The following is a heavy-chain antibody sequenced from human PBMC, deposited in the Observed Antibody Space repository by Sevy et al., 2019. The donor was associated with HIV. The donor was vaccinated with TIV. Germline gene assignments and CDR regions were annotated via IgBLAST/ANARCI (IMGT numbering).Heavy chain of an antibody. CDR3: AREGDTVLVPTAVDAFDF. J-gene: IGHJ3*01. CDR1: GFTFSNYW. Sequence: GGSLRLSCAASGFTFSNYWMHWVRQAPGKGLVWVSRIKTDGSNRDSADSVKGRFFISRDNAKNLLYLQMNSLRAEDTAVYSCAREGDTVLVPTAVDAFDFWGQGTMVTVSS. D-gene: IGHD2-2*01. CDR2: IKTDGSNR. V-gene: IGHV3-74*01.